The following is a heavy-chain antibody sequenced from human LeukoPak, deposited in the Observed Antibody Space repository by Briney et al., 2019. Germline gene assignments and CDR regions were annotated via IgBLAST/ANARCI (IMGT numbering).Heavy chain of an antibody. CDR1: GGSISSSSYY. Sequence: SETLSLTCTVSGGSISSSSYYWGWIRQPPGKGLEWIGTIYYSGSTYYNPSLKSRVTISVDTSKNQFSLKLSSVTAADTAVYYCARGAGMVATLELDYWGQGTLVTVSS. D-gene: IGHD5-12*01. CDR2: IYYSGST. CDR3: ARGAGMVATLELDY. J-gene: IGHJ4*02. V-gene: IGHV4-39*07.